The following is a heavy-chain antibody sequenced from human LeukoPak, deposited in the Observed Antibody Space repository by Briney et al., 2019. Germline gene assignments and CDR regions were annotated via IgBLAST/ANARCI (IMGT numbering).Heavy chain of an antibody. CDR1: GYSISSGYY. CDR3: ATYSNYIDY. Sequence: PSETLSLTCTVSGYSISSGYYWGWIRQPPGKGLEWIGSIHHSGSTYYKPSLKSRLTISVDTSKNQFSLKLCSVTAADTAVYYCATYSNYIDYWGQGTLVTVSS. J-gene: IGHJ4*02. CDR2: IHHSGST. D-gene: IGHD4-11*01. V-gene: IGHV4-38-2*02.